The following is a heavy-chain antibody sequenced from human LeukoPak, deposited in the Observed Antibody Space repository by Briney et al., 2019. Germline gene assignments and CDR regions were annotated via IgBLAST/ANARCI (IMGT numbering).Heavy chain of an antibody. Sequence: GGSLRLSCAASGFTFSSYSMNWVRQAPGKGLEWVSSISSSSGYIYYADSVKGRFTISRDNAKNSLYLQMNSLRAEDTAVYYCARDDEWELIFFDYWGQGTLVTVSS. CDR1: GFTFSSYS. D-gene: IGHD1-26*01. V-gene: IGHV3-21*01. CDR3: ARDDEWELIFFDY. CDR2: ISSSSGYI. J-gene: IGHJ4*02.